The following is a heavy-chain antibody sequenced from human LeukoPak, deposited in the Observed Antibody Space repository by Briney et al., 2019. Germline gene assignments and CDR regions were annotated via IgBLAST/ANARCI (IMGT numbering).Heavy chain of an antibody. CDR1: GGSFSGYY. J-gene: IGHJ4*02. Sequence: PSETLSLTCAVYGGSFSGYYWSWIRQPPGKGLEWIGEINHSGSTNYNPSLKSRVTISVDTSKNQFSLKLSSVTAADTAVYYCARGGAVLRFLERLLYDYWGQGTLVTVSS. V-gene: IGHV4-34*01. CDR2: INHSGST. CDR3: ARGGAVLRFLERLLYDY. D-gene: IGHD3-3*01.